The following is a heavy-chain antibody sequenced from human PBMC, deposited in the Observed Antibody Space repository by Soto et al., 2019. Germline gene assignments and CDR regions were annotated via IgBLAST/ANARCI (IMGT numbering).Heavy chain of an antibody. CDR2: INHSGIT. CDR3: VRGPYNYNSRYFDY. Sequence: SETLSLTCTVSGGSFSGYFWTWIRQPPGKGLEWLAEINHSGITNYNPSVESRVSMSVDTSKNQFSLRLYSVTAADTAVYYCVRGPYNYNSRYFDYWGQGTLVTVSS. D-gene: IGHD1-1*01. V-gene: IGHV4-34*01. CDR1: GGSFSGYF. J-gene: IGHJ4*02.